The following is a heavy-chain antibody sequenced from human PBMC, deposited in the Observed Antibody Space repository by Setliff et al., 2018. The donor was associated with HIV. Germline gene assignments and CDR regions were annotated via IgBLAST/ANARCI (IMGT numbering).Heavy chain of an antibody. J-gene: IGHJ4*02. V-gene: IGHV1-24*01. Sequence: ASVKVSCKVFGFTLSEVSIHWVRQAPGKGLEWMGYFDPQDGETVYAQKFQGRVTMTEDTSIDTAYMELTRLRSEDTAVYYCAIDGAGGWLRPMPDYWGQGTLVTISS. CDR2: FDPQDGET. D-gene: IGHD5-12*01. CDR3: AIDGAGGWLRPMPDY. CDR1: GFTLSEVS.